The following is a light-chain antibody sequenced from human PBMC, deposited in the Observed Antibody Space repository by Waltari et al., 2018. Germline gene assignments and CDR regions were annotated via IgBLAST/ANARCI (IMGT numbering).Light chain of an antibody. CDR3: SSYTSSTTLG. J-gene: IGLJ3*02. CDR2: EVT. Sequence: QSALTQPASVSGSPGQSIPIPCTGTSSDVGAYNYFPWYQQHPGQAPKLMIYEVTNRPAGVSNRFSGSKSGNTASLTISGLQAEDEADYYCSSYTSSTTLGFGGGTKLTVL. V-gene: IGLV2-14*01. CDR1: SSDVGAYNY.